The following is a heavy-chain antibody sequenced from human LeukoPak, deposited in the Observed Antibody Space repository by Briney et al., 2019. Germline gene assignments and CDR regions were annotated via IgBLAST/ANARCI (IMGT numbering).Heavy chain of an antibody. CDR2: IWYDGSNP. D-gene: IGHD6-13*01. V-gene: IGHV3-33*01. J-gene: IGHJ4*02. Sequence: PGRSLRLSCAASGFTFSSYGMHWVRQAPGKGLEWVAVIWYDGSNPHYGDSVKGRFTISRDNSKNTLYLQMNSLRAEDTAVYYCASTMEDVSSSWTFDYWGRGTLVTVSS. CDR3: ASTMEDVSSSWTFDY. CDR1: GFTFSSYG.